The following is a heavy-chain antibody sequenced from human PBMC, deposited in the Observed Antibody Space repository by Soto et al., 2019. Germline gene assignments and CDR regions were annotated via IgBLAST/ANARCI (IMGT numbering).Heavy chain of an antibody. Sequence: SETLSLTCAVYGGSFIGYYWSWILQPPWKGREWIGEINHSGSTNYNPSLKSRVTISVDTSKNQFSLKLSSVTAADTAVYYCARGRGYGSGGSCYSINWGKGTLVIVSS. CDR2: INHSGST. J-gene: IGHJ4*02. D-gene: IGHD2-15*01. V-gene: IGHV4-34*01. CDR3: ARGRGYGSGGSCYSIN. CDR1: GGSFIGYY.